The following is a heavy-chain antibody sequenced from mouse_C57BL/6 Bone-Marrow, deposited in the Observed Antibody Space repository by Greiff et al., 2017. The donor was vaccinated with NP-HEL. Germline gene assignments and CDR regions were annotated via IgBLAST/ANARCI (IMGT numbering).Heavy chain of an antibody. CDR3: AREKGNFDY. J-gene: IGHJ2*01. V-gene: IGHV1-81*01. CDR1: GYTFTSSG. Sequence: VQLQQSGAELARPGASVQLSCKASGYTFTSSGISWVKQRTGQGLEWIGEIYPRSGNTYYNVKFKGKGTRTADNSSSTAYMELRSLTSEDSAVYFCAREKGNFDYWGQGTTLTVSS. CDR2: IYPRSGNT.